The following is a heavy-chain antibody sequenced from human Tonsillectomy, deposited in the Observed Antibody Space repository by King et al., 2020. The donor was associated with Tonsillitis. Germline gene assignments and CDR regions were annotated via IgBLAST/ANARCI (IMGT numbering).Heavy chain of an antibody. Sequence: QVQLVESGPGLVKPSETLSLTCTVSGGSISDYYWSWIRQPAGRGLEWIGRIYSTGRTNYHPSLKSRVTRSVDTSKNQFSLQLTSVTAADTAVYYCAREYSGSRPFDSWGQGTLVTVSS. V-gene: IGHV4-4*07. CDR1: GGSISDYY. J-gene: IGHJ4*02. D-gene: IGHD6-13*01. CDR3: AREYSGSRPFDS. CDR2: IYSTGRT.